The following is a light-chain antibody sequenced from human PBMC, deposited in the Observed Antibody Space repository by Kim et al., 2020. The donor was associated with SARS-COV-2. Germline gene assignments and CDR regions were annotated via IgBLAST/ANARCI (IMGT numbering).Light chain of an antibody. CDR3: LLYYNGHRV. V-gene: IGLV7-46*01. Sequence: PAVPVTPPVGPRTGAYTIGHHPYWYQQRPGQAPRTLIYDTSNNHSGTPARLSGSLLGGKAALTLSGALPEDEAEYYCLLYYNGHRVFGGGTQLTVL. CDR2: DTS. J-gene: IGLJ2*01. CDR1: TGAYTIGHH.